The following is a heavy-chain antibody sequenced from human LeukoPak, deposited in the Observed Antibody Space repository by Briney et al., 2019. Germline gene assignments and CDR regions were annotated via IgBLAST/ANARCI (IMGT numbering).Heavy chain of an antibody. D-gene: IGHD3-10*01. CDR3: AKGMVRGVILKGFDY. CDR2: ISGSGGST. CDR1: GFTFSSYA. Sequence: PGGSLRLSCAASGFTFSSYAMSWVRQAPGKGLEWVSAISGSGGSTYYADSVKGRFPISRDNSKNTLYLQMNSLRAEDTAVYYCAKGMVRGVILKGFDYRGQGTLVTVSS. V-gene: IGHV3-23*01. J-gene: IGHJ4*02.